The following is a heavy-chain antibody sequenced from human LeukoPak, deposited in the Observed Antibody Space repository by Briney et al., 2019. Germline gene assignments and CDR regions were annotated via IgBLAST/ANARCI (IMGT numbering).Heavy chain of an antibody. CDR3: ATAVYFDSTGYYFHFDI. CDR1: GYTLTELS. CDR2: FDPEDDET. D-gene: IGHD3-22*01. Sequence: ASVKVSCKVSGYTLTELSMHWVRQAPGKGLEWMGGFDPEDDETIYAQKFQGRVTMTEDTSTDTAYMELSSLRSEDMAVYYCATAVYFDSTGYYFHFDIWGQGTMVTVSS. V-gene: IGHV1-24*01. J-gene: IGHJ3*02.